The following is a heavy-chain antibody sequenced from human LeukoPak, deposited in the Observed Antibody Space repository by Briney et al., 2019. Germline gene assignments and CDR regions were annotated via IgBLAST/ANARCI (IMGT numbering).Heavy chain of an antibody. V-gene: IGHV1-18*01. D-gene: IGHD4-17*01. CDR3: ASRSGTTPYYFDY. Sequence: ASVKVSCKVSGYTFTSYGLTWMRQAPGQGLEWMGWIAPNNGNTNYAQKFQGRVTMTTDTSTSTAYVELRSLRSDDTAVYYCASRSGTTPYYFDYWGQGTLVTVSS. CDR1: GYTFTSYG. CDR2: IAPNNGNT. J-gene: IGHJ4*02.